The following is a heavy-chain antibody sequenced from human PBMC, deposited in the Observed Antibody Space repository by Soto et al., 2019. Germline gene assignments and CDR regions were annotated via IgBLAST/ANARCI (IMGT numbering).Heavy chain of an antibody. CDR2: IGSTGITT. V-gene: IGHV3-23*05. Sequence: GGSLRLSCAASGFTFSNYGMSWVRQAPGKGLEWVSAIGSTGITTYYADSVKGRFTISRDNSKITLYLQMNSLRAEDTAVYYCAKIIASSATGSWGQGTLVTVSS. CDR3: AKIIASSATGS. CDR1: GFTFSNYG. J-gene: IGHJ5*02. D-gene: IGHD2-15*01.